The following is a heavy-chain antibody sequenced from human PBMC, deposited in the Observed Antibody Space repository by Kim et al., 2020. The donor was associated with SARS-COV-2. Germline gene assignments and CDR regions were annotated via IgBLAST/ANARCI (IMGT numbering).Heavy chain of an antibody. CDR1: GFTFSSYA. Sequence: GGSLRLSCAASGFTFSSYAMHWVRQAPGKGLEWVAVISYDGSNKYYADSVKGRFTISRDNSKNTLYLQMNSLRADDTAVYYCARYGSGSYYNSLDYYYG. D-gene: IGHD3-10*01. V-gene: IGHV3-30*03. J-gene: IGHJ6*01. CDR3: ARYGSGSYYNSLDYYYG. CDR2: ISYDGSNK.